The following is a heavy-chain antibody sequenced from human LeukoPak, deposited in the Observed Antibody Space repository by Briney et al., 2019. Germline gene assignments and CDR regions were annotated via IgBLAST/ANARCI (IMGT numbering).Heavy chain of an antibody. CDR1: GDSISSYY. CDR2: MYHSGIT. Sequence: SETLSLTCTVSGDSISSYYWSWIRQPPGKGLEWIAYMYHSGITNYNPSLKSRVTTSVDTSKNQFSLNLSSVTAADTAVYYCASSPGIAVAGTPWFDPWGQGTLVTVSS. J-gene: IGHJ5*02. D-gene: IGHD6-19*01. V-gene: IGHV4-59*01. CDR3: ASSPGIAVAGTPWFDP.